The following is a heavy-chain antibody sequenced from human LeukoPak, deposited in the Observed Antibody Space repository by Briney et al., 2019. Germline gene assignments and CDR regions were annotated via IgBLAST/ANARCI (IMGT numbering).Heavy chain of an antibody. CDR2: INPNSGGT. Sequence: GASVKVSCKASGYTFTGYYMHWVRQAPGQGLEWMGWINPNSGGTNYAQKFQGGVTMTRDTSISTAYMELSRLRSDDTAVYYCARQDTGLRLGEPYAFDIWGQGTMVTVSS. V-gene: IGHV1-2*02. D-gene: IGHD3-16*01. J-gene: IGHJ3*02. CDR3: ARQDTGLRLGEPYAFDI. CDR1: GYTFTGYY.